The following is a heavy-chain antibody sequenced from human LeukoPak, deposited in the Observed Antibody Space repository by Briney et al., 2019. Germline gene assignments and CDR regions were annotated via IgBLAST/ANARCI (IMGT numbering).Heavy chain of an antibody. D-gene: IGHD5-12*01. CDR1: GFTFDDYG. CDR2: ISYDGTNK. J-gene: IGHJ4*02. Sequence: GRSLRLSCAASGFTFDDYGMHWVRQVPGKGLEWLAVISYDGTNKYYADSVKGRFTISRDNSKNTLSLQMNSLRVEDTAVYYCARGGDYDFFDYWGQGTLVTVSS. V-gene: IGHV3-30*03. CDR3: ARGGDYDFFDY.